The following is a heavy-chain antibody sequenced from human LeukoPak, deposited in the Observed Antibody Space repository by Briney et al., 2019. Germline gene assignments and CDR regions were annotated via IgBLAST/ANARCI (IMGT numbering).Heavy chain of an antibody. D-gene: IGHD2-8*01. CDR3: ARTLGYCTNGVCYDFDY. Sequence: SETLSLTCTVSGGSISSSSYYWGWIRQPPGRGLEWIGGIYYSGSTYYNPSLKSRVTISVDTSKNQFSLKLSSVTAADTAVYYCARTLGYCTNGVCYDFDYWGQGTLVTVSS. CDR1: GGSISSSSYY. J-gene: IGHJ4*02. V-gene: IGHV4-39*01. CDR2: IYYSGST.